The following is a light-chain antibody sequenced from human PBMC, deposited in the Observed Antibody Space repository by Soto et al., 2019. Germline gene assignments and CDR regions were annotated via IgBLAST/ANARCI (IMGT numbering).Light chain of an antibody. CDR2: DVS. Sequence: QSALTQPASVSGSPGQSITISCTGTSSDIGGYNYVYWYQQHPGKAPKLMIYDVSRRPSGISNRFSGSKSGNTASLTISGLHAEDEADYYCSAYTTRGSLLFGGGTKLTVL. V-gene: IGLV2-14*03. J-gene: IGLJ2*01. CDR1: SSDIGGYNY. CDR3: SAYTTRGSLL.